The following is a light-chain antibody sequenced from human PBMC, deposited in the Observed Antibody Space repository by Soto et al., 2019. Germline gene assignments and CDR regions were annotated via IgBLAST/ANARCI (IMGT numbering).Light chain of an antibody. CDR1: QTIHNY. Sequence: DIQMTQCPSSLSASVGDRVTISCRTSQTIHNYLNWYQQKPGKAPQLLISAASTLQSGVSSRFSGSGSGTDFTLTISSLQPEDYATYYCHQTYNTLYTFGQGTKVDIK. J-gene: IGKJ2*01. CDR2: AAS. CDR3: HQTYNTLYT. V-gene: IGKV1-39*01.